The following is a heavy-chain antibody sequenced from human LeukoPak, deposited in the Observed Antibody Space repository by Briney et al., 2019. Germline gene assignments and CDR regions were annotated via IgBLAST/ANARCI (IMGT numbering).Heavy chain of an antibody. J-gene: IGHJ4*02. CDR2: ISYDGNTK. V-gene: IGHV3-30-3*01. D-gene: IGHD3-16*01. Sequence: PGGSLRLSCVVPGFAFSTYAMHWARQAPGKGLEWVAVISYDGNTKYYADSVKGRFTISRDNSKNTLYLQMNSLRAEDTAVYYCYRRGGDDYFDYWGQGTLVTVSS. CDR1: GFAFSTYA. CDR3: YRRGGDDYFDY.